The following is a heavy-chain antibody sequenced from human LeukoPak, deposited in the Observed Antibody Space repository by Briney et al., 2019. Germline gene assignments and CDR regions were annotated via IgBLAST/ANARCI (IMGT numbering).Heavy chain of an antibody. CDR2: IYHSGST. Sequence: SQTLSLTCAVSGGSINSGGYSWSWIRQPPGKGLEWIGYIYHSGSTYYNPSLKSRVTISVDRSKNQFSLKLSSVTAADTAVYYCARAPRTKGWYEGVYFDYWGQGTLVTVSS. J-gene: IGHJ4*02. CDR3: ARAPRTKGWYEGVYFDY. CDR1: GGSINSGGYS. V-gene: IGHV4-30-2*01. D-gene: IGHD6-19*01.